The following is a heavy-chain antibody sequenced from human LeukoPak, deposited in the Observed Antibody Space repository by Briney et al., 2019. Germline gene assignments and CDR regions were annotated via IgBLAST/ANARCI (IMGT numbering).Heavy chain of an antibody. CDR1: GFTFSSYA. J-gene: IGHJ4*02. CDR3: AKDPPIVGAQGKFDY. D-gene: IGHD1-26*01. V-gene: IGHV3-23*01. Sequence: GGSLRLSRAASGFTFSSYAMSWVRQAPGKGLEWVSAISGSGGSTYYADSVKGRFTISRDNSKNTLYLQMNSLRAEDTAVYYCAKDPPIVGAQGKFDYWGQGTLVTVSS. CDR2: ISGSGGST.